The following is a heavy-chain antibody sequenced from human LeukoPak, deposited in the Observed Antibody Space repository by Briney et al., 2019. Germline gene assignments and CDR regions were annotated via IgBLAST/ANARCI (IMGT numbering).Heavy chain of an antibody. CDR2: TGLESVHT. J-gene: IGHJ4*02. Sequence: SGGSLRLSCAASGFIFSRHAMSWVRQAPGKGLEWVSTTGLESVHTLCADSVQGRFTVSRDNSRNTLDLQMDNLRVDGTAVYYCAKGDDIGKHPTRAYYFDIWGQGTLVTVSS. D-gene: IGHD5-24*01. CDR3: AKGDDIGKHPTRAYYFDI. V-gene: IGHV3-23*01. CDR1: GFIFSRHA.